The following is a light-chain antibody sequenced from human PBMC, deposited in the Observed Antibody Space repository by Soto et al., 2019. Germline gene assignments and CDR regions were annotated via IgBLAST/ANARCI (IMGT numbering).Light chain of an antibody. V-gene: IGKV1-5*03. J-gene: IGKJ4*01. CDR2: KAS. CDR3: QQYNSYPLT. Sequence: DIQMTQSPSTLSASVGDRVTITCRASQSRSSWLAWYQQKPGKAPNLLIYKASSLESGVPSRFSGSGSGTEFPLTISSLQPDDFATYYCQQYNSYPLTFGGGTKVEIK. CDR1: QSRSSW.